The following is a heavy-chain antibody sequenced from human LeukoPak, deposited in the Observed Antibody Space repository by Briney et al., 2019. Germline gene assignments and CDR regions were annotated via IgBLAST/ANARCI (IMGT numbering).Heavy chain of an antibody. CDR2: ISYDGSNK. CDR1: GFTFSSYA. J-gene: IGHJ4*02. CDR3: ARDPQAAAGGDY. V-gene: IGHV3-30*14. D-gene: IGHD6-13*01. Sequence: GGSLRLSCAASGFTFSSYAMHWVRQAPGKGLEWVAVISYDGSNKYYADSVKGRFTISRDNSKNTLYLQMNSLRAEDTAVYYCARDPQAAAGGDYWGQGTLVTVSS.